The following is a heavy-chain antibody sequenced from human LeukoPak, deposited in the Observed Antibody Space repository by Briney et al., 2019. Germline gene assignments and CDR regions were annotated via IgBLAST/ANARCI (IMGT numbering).Heavy chain of an antibody. V-gene: IGHV5-51*01. J-gene: IGHJ4*02. CDR1: GYSFTSYW. Sequence: GESLKISCKGSGYSFTSYWIGWVRQMPGKGLEWMGTIYPGDSDIRHSPSFRGQVTISADKSISTAYLQWSSLKASDTAMYYCARRLSGYYGDYWGQGTLVTVSS. D-gene: IGHD3-22*01. CDR2: IYPGDSDI. CDR3: ARRLSGYYGDY.